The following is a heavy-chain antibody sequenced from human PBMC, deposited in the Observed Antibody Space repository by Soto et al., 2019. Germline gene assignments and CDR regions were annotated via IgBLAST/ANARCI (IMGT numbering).Heavy chain of an antibody. CDR1: GGSISSYY. Sequence: SETLSLTCTVSGGSISSYYWSWIRQPPGKGLERIGYIYYSGSTNYNPSLKSRVTISVDTSKNQFSLKLSSVTAADTAVYYCARVDTAMAGYLYWGQGTLVTVSS. CDR3: ARVDTAMAGYLY. J-gene: IGHJ4*02. D-gene: IGHD5-18*01. CDR2: IYYSGST. V-gene: IGHV4-59*01.